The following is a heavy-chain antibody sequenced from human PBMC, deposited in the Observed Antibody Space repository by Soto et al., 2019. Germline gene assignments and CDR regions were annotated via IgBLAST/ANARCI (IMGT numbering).Heavy chain of an antibody. V-gene: IGHV1-3*01. Sequence: QVQLVQSGTEVKKPGASVKVSCKTSGYSFTKYGLHWVRQAPGQRLEWMGWINPGNGYTKYSQKFQGRVTITRDTSATPAYMELSSLRSEDSAVFYCARTDCSSTSCYNYYYYGMDVWGQGTTVTVSS. CDR1: GYSFTKYG. D-gene: IGHD2-2*01. CDR3: ARTDCSSTSCYNYYYYGMDV. CDR2: INPGNGYT. J-gene: IGHJ6*02.